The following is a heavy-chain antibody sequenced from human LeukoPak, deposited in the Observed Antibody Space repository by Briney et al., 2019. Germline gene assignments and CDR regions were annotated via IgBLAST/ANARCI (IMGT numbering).Heavy chain of an antibody. CDR2: ISSSGSYI. Sequence: GGSLRLSCAASGFTFSSHSMNWVRQATGKGLEWVSSISSSGSYIYNADSVKGRFIISRDNVKNSLYLQMNSLRAEDTAIYYCAREYVRAKDYWGQGTQVTVSS. J-gene: IGHJ4*02. CDR3: AREYVRAKDY. V-gene: IGHV3-21*01. D-gene: IGHD1-26*01. CDR1: GFTFSSHS.